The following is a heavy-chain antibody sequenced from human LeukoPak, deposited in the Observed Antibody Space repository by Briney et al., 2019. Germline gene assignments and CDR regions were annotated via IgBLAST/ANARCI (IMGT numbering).Heavy chain of an antibody. D-gene: IGHD2-2*01. CDR3: ARAEIAGNPLLSSGMDV. Sequence: ASVKVSCKASGYTFTSYCMHWVRQAPGQGLEWMGMINACGGSTSYAQKFQGRVTMTTDTSTSTVYMELSSLRSEDTAVYYCARAEIAGNPLLSSGMDVWGQGTTVTVSS. V-gene: IGHV1-46*01. CDR2: INACGGST. CDR1: GYTFTSYC. J-gene: IGHJ6*02.